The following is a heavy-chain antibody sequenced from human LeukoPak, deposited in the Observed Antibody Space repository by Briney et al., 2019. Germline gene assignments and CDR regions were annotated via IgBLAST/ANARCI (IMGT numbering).Heavy chain of an antibody. CDR2: IYYSGST. CDR1: GGSISSGGYY. Sequence: PSQTLSLTCTVSGGSISSGGYYWSWIRQHPGKGLEWIGYIYYSGSTYYNPSLKSRVTISVDTSKNQFSLKLSSVTAADTAVYYCARDGWSGYSGAFDIWGQGTMVTVSS. CDR3: ARDGWSGYSGAFDI. V-gene: IGHV4-31*03. J-gene: IGHJ3*02. D-gene: IGHD3-3*01.